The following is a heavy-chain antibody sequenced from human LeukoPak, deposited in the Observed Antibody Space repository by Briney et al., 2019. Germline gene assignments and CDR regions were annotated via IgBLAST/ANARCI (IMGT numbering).Heavy chain of an antibody. D-gene: IGHD3/OR15-3a*01. V-gene: IGHV1-46*01. CDR2: INPSGGST. CDR1: GYTFTTYY. Sequence: VASVKVSCKASGYTFTTYYMHWVRQAPGQGLEWMGIINPSGGSTSYAQKFQGRVTMTRDMSTSTVYMELSSLRSEDTAVYYCARAPSIGRWFDPWGQGTLVTVSS. J-gene: IGHJ5*02. CDR3: ARAPSIGRWFDP.